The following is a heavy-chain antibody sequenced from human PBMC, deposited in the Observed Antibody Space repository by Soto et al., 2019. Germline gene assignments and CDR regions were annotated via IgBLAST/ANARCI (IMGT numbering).Heavy chain of an antibody. J-gene: IGHJ4*02. CDR1: GDSIRGGGHY. CDR2: VYHSGST. V-gene: IGHV4-31*03. Sequence: QVQLQESGPGLVKPSQTLSLTCSVSGDSIRGGGHYWNWIRQFPGKGLEWIGYVYHSGSTHYNPSLRGRLTISIDTSKNQFSLKVNSVTSADTAVYYCVRASTLDYWGQGILVTVSS. CDR3: VRASTLDY.